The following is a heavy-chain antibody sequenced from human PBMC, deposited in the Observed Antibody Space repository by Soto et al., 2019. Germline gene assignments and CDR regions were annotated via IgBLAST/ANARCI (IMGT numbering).Heavy chain of an antibody. J-gene: IGHJ6*03. V-gene: IGHV4-34*01. Sequence: QVQLQQWGAGLLKPSETLSLTCAVYGGSFSGYYWSWIRQPPGKGLEWIGEINHSGSTNYNPSLKGRVTISVDTSKNQFSLKLSSVTAADTAVYYCVRVVVVVVPAANDYYYMDVWGKGTTVTVSS. CDR1: GGSFSGYY. CDR2: INHSGST. D-gene: IGHD2-2*01. CDR3: VRVVVVVVPAANDYYYMDV.